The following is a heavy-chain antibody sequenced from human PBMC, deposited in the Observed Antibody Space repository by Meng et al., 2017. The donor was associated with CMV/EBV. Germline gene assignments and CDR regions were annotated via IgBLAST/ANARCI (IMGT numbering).Heavy chain of an antibody. Sequence: ETLSLTCAASGFSFSNFAMTWVRQAPGKGLEWVSVIDTGATRTYYADSVKGRFIVTREDFKNTLFLQMSSLRAEDTAVYYCAKDQEELSYYDFWSATYYGMDVWGQGTTVTVSS. CDR1: GFSFSNFA. V-gene: IGHV3-23*03. CDR3: AKDQEELSYYDFWSATYYGMDV. CDR2: IDTGATRT. J-gene: IGHJ6*02. D-gene: IGHD3-3*01.